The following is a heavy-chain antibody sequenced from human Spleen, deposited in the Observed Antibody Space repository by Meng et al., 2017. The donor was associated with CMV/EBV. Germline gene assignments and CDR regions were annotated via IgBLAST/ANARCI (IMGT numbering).Heavy chain of an antibody. J-gene: IGHJ4*02. CDR1: GGSISSYY. CDR3: AREPLTVRGVIRD. Sequence: GSLRLSCTVSGGSISSYYWSWIRQPPGKGLEWIGDISDSEKINYNPSLKSRVTISVDTSKNQFSLKLSSVTAADTAVYYCAREPLTVRGVIRDWGQGTLVTVSS. D-gene: IGHD3-10*01. V-gene: IGHV4-59*12. CDR2: ISDSEKI.